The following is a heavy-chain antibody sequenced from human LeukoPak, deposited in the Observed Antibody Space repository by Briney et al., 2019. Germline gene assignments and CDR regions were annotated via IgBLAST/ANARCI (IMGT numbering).Heavy chain of an antibody. CDR1: GFTFSSYS. CDR3: ARVDCSGGSCYYDY. D-gene: IGHD2-15*01. CDR2: ISSSSSYI. Sequence: GGSLRLSCAASGFTFSSYSMNWVRQAPGKGLEWVSSISSSSSYIYYADSVKGRFTISRDNAKNSLYLQMNSLRAEDTAVYYCARVDCSGGSCYYDYWGQGTLVTVSS. J-gene: IGHJ4*02. V-gene: IGHV3-21*01.